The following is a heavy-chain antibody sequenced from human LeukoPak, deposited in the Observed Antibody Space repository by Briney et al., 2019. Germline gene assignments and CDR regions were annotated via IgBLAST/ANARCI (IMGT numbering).Heavy chain of an antibody. CDR2: IYPGDSDT. CDR1: GYSFTSYW. J-gene: IGHJ4*02. CDR3: ARHRSYYDILTGYLDY. D-gene: IGHD3-9*01. Sequence: SGESLKISCKGSGYSFTSYWICCVRQMPGKGLQWMGIIYPGDSDTRYSPSFQGQVTISADKSISTAYLQWSSLKASDTAMYYCARHRSYYDILTGYLDYWGQGTLVTVSS. V-gene: IGHV5-51*01.